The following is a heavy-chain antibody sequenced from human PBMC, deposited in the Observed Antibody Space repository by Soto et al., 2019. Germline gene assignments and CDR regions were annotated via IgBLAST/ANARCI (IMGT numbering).Heavy chain of an antibody. D-gene: IGHD3-10*01. J-gene: IGHJ1*01. CDR1: GFTFSRYS. CDR2: IGTTFDYI. Sequence: GGSLRLSCAASGFTFSRYSMTWFRQAPGKGLEWVSYIGTTFDYIFYADSVRGRFTISRDNAKNSLYLQVNSLRVEDTAVYYCAREWFGEYFWGQGTLVTVSS. V-gene: IGHV3-21*05. CDR3: AREWFGEYF.